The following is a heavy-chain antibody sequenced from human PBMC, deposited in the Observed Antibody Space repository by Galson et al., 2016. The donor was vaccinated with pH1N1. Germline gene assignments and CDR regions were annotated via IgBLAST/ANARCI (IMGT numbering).Heavy chain of an antibody. CDR2: IYSGGNT. D-gene: IGHD2-15*01. Sequence: SLRLSCAASGFTVSPNDMSWFRQAPRKGLEWVSVIYSGGNTYYTDSVKGRFTISRDSSKNTLYLQMNSLRPEGTAVYYCARGYPGFSYYGMDVWGQGTTVTVSS. J-gene: IGHJ6*02. CDR1: GFTVSPND. V-gene: IGHV3-53*01. CDR3: ARGYPGFSYYGMDV.